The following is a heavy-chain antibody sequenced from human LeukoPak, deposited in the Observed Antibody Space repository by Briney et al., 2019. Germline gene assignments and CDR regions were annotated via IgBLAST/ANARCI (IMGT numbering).Heavy chain of an antibody. Sequence: GGSLRLSCAASGFTFSSYAMSWVRQAPGKGLEWVSAISGSGGSTYYADSVKGRFTISRDNSKNTLYLQMNSLRAEDTAVYYCSKSWSVRSGWYDYWGQGTLVTVSS. D-gene: IGHD6-19*01. CDR3: SKSWSVRSGWYDY. CDR1: GFTFSSYA. V-gene: IGHV3-23*01. CDR2: ISGSGGST. J-gene: IGHJ4*02.